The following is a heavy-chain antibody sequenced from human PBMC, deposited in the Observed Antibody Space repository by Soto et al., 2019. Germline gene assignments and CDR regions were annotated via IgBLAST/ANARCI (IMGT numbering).Heavy chain of an antibody. D-gene: IGHD5-12*01. Sequence: EVQLLESGGGLVQPGKSLRLSCAASGFTFSSYAMSWVRQAPGKGLEWVSAISSGGSSTYYADSVKGRFTISRDNSKNTVYLQMNSLRAEDTAVYYCAKRYSGNGGYFDYWGQGTLVTVSS. V-gene: IGHV3-23*01. J-gene: IGHJ4*02. CDR1: GFTFSSYA. CDR2: ISSGGSST. CDR3: AKRYSGNGGYFDY.